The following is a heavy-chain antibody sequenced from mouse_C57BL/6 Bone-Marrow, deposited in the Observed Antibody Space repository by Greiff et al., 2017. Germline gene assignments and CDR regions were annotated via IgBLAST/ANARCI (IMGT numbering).Heavy chain of an antibody. D-gene: IGHD1-1*01. CDR3: ARDSTVVFDY. CDR1: GYTFTSYW. V-gene: IGHV1-50*01. J-gene: IGHJ2*01. Sequence: QVQLQQPGAELVKPGASVKLSCKASGYTFTSYWMQWVKQRPGQGLEWIGEIDPSDSYTNYNQKFKGKATLTVDTSSSTAYMQLSSLTSEDSAVYYCARDSTVVFDYWGQCTTLTVSS. CDR2: IDPSDSYT.